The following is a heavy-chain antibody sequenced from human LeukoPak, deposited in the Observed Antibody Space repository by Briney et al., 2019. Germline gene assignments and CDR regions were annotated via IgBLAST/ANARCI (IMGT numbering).Heavy chain of an antibody. J-gene: IGHJ4*02. CDR1: GGSISSSSYY. V-gene: IGHV4-39*01. CDR3: ARTPFPYGDYAYYFDY. CDR2: IYYSGST. D-gene: IGHD4-17*01. Sequence: PSKTLSLTCTVSGGSISSSSYYWGWIRQPPGKGLEWIGSIYYSGSTCYNPSLKSRVTISVDTSKNQFSLKLSSVTAADTAVYYCARTPFPYGDYAYYFDYWGQGTLVTVSS.